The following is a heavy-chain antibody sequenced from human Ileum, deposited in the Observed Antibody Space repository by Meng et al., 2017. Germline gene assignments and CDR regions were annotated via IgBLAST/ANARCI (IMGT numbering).Heavy chain of an antibody. CDR3: ARHGGYSQDF. D-gene: IGHD4-23*01. Sequence: HAQMQESGPGLGRPSGTLSLTCAVSSGSISSNTYWSWVRQPPGKGLEWIGQISHSGSAYYNPSLKSRVTMSVDKSKSQFSLMLTSVTAADTAIYYCARHGGYSQDFWGQGTLVTVSS. J-gene: IGHJ4*02. V-gene: IGHV4-4*02. CDR2: ISHSGSA. CDR1: SGSISSNTY.